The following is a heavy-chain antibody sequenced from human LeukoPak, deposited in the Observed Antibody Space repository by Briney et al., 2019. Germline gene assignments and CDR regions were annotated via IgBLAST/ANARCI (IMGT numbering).Heavy chain of an antibody. CDR2: IYTSGST. D-gene: IGHD6-19*01. Sequence: SETLSLTCTVSGGSISSYYWSWIRQPAGKGLEWIGRIYTSGSTNYNPSLKSRVTLSVDTSKNQFSLKLSSVTAADTAVYYCAREGRPSLAVAGTSSPYYFDYWGQGTLVTVSS. CDR1: GGSISSYY. J-gene: IGHJ4*02. CDR3: AREGRPSLAVAGTSSPYYFDY. V-gene: IGHV4-4*07.